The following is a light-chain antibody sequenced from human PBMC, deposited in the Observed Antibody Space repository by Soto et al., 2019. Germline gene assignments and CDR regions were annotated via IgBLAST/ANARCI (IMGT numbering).Light chain of an antibody. CDR1: QSVLYSANNKNY. V-gene: IGKV4-1*01. CDR2: WAS. J-gene: IGKJ2*01. Sequence: DIVMTQSPDSLAVSLGERATINCKSSQSVLYSANNKNYLAWYQQRPRQPPKLLIYWASTRESGVPDRFNGSGSGTDFKLTVTSLQAEDVAVYYCQQYYSSPYTFGQGTKLEIK. CDR3: QQYYSSPYT.